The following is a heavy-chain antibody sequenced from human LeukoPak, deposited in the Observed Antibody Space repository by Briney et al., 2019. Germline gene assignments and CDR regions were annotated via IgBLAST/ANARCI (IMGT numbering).Heavy chain of an antibody. D-gene: IGHD6-13*01. Sequence: SETLSLTCTVSGGSITTYYWSWIRQPPGKGLEWIGFIFYSGSTNYNPSLKSRVTISLNTSKTQFSLKLSSVTAADTAVYYCARDLGAAAGRGEYYFDYWGQGTLVTVSS. CDR2: IFYSGST. CDR1: GGSITTYY. V-gene: IGHV4-59*01. CDR3: ARDLGAAAGRGEYYFDY. J-gene: IGHJ4*02.